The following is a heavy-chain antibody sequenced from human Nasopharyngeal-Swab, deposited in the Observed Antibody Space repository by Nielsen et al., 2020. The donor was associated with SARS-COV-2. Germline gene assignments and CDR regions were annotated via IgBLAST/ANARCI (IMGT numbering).Heavy chain of an antibody. CDR2: IYYSGST. CDR3: ARASHVVRFLEPYFDY. D-gene: IGHD3-3*01. V-gene: IGHV4-61*08. CDR1: GGSISSGDYY. Sequence: SETLSLTCTVSGGSISSGDYYWSWIRQPPGKGLEWIGYIYYSGSTNYNPSLKSRVTISVDTSKNQFSLKLSSVTAADTAVYYCARASHVVRFLEPYFDYWGQGTLVTVSS. J-gene: IGHJ4*02.